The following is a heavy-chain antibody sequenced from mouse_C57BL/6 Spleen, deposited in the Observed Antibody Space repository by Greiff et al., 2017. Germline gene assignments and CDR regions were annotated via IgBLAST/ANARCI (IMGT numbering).Heavy chain of an antibody. CDR3: ALIYDGYYAWFAY. V-gene: IGHV1-80*01. Sequence: VKLLESGAELVKPGASVKISCKASGYAFSSYWMNWVKQRPGKGLEWIGQIYPGDGDTNYNGKFKGKATLTADKSSSTAYMQLSSLTSEDSAVYFCALIYDGYYAWFAYWGQGTLVTVSA. CDR2: IYPGDGDT. J-gene: IGHJ3*01. CDR1: GYAFSSYW. D-gene: IGHD2-3*01.